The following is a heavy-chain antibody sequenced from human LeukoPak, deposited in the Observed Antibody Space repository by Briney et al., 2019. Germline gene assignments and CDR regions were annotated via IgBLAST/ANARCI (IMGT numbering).Heavy chain of an antibody. CDR2: ISYDGSNK. D-gene: IGHD1-26*01. V-gene: IGHV3-30-3*01. CDR3: AREYSGSRGDAFDI. J-gene: IGHJ3*02. CDR1: GFSFSNAW. Sequence: PGGSLRLSCAASGFSFSNAWMSWVRQAPGKGLEWVAVISYDGSNKYYADSVKGRFTISRDNSKNTLYLQMNSLRAEDTAVYYCAREYSGSRGDAFDIWGQGTMVTVSS.